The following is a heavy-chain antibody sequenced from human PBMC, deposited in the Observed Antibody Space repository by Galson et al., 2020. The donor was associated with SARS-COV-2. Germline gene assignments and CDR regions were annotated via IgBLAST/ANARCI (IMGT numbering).Heavy chain of an antibody. D-gene: IGHD3-10*01. CDR3: ARDIGFGELWNWFDP. CDR1: GYTFTGYY. V-gene: IGHV1-2*06. J-gene: IGHJ5*02. Sequence: ASVKVSCKASGYTFTGYYMHWVRQAPGQGLEWMGRINPNSGGTNYAQKFQGRVTMTRDTSISTAYMELSRLRSDDTAVYYCARDIGFGELWNWFDPWGQGTLVTVSS. CDR2: INPNSGGT.